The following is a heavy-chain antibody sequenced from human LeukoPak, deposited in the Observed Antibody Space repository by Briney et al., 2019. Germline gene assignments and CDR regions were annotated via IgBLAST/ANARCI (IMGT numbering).Heavy chain of an antibody. D-gene: IGHD2-2*02. CDR3: ARDPVPAAIRVRRTTWFDP. J-gene: IGHJ5*02. CDR1: GYTFTGYY. V-gene: IGHV1-2*02. Sequence: ASVKVSCKASGYTFTGYYMHWVRQAPGPGREWTGWINPNRGGTNYAQKSVGRVTMTRDTTISTAYMELSRLRSDDTAVYYWARDPVPAAIRVRRTTWFDPWGQGTLVTVSS. CDR2: INPNRGGT.